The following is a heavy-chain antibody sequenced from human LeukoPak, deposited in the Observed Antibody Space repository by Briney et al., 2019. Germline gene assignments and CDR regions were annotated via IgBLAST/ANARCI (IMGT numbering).Heavy chain of an antibody. Sequence: SQTLSLTCAISGISVSSNNGTWNWIRQSPSRGLEWLGRTFYRSEWFHAYAISVKSRITINPDTSKNQFSLQLTSVTPEDTAVYYCVGGDWYFDLWGRGTLVTVSS. V-gene: IGHV6-1*01. CDR3: VGGDWYFDL. CDR1: GISVSSNNGT. J-gene: IGHJ2*01. CDR2: TFYRSEWFH.